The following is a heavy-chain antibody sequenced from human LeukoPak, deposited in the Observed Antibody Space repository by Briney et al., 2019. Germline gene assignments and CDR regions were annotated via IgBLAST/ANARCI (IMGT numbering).Heavy chain of an antibody. V-gene: IGHV4-59*08. J-gene: IGHJ6*02. CDR2: IYYSGST. CDR1: GGSISSYY. CDR3: ARLLSTGAAAGRPGYYYYGMDV. Sequence: PSETLSLTCTVSGGSISSYYWSWIRQPPGKGLEWIGYIYYSGSTNYNPSLKSRVTISVDTSKNQFSLKLSSVTAADTAVYYCARLLSTGAAAGRPGYYYYGMDVWGQGTTVTVSS. D-gene: IGHD6-13*01.